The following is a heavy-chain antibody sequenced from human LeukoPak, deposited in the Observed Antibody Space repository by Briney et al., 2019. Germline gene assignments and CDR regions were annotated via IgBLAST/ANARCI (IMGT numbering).Heavy chain of an antibody. J-gene: IGHJ4*02. CDR2: IIPIFGTA. V-gene: IGHV1-69*13. CDR1: GGTFSSYA. CDR3: ASPSARPSSWSPFEFDY. D-gene: IGHD6-13*01. Sequence: GASVKVSCKASGGTFSSYAISWVRQAPGQGLEWMGGIIPIFGTANYAQKFQGRVTITADESTSTAYMELSSLRSEDTAVYYCASPSARPSSWSPFEFDYWGQGTLVTVSS.